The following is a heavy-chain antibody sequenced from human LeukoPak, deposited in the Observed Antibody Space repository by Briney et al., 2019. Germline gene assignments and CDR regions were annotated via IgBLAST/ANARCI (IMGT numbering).Heavy chain of an antibody. Sequence: GGSLRLSCAASGFTFTSYAMSWVRQAPGKGLEWVSSINGGGGDTYYADSVKGRFTISRDNSRNTLYLQMNSLRAEDTAVYFCAKPYVFWDFFDYWGQGTLVTVSS. D-gene: IGHD3-16*01. J-gene: IGHJ4*02. V-gene: IGHV3-23*01. CDR3: AKPYVFWDFFDY. CDR1: GFTFTSYA. CDR2: INGGGGDT.